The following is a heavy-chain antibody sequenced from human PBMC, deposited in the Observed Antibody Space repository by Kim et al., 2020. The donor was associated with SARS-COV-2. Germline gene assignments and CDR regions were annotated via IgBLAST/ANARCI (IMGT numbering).Heavy chain of an antibody. D-gene: IGHD3-22*01. CDR2: ISSSGSTI. V-gene: IGHV3-11*01. J-gene: IGHJ4*02. Sequence: GGSLRLSCAASGFTFSDYYMSWIRQAPGKGLEWVSYISSSGSTIYYADSVKGRFTISRDNAKNSLYLQMNSLRAEDTAVYYCARTRRYYYDSSGVFDYWGQGTLVTVSS. CDR3: ARTRRYYYDSSGVFDY. CDR1: GFTFSDYY.